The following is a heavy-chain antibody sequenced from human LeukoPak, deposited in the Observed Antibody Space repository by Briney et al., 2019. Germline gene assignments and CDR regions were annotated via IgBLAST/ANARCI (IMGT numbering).Heavy chain of an antibody. CDR1: GGSISSYY. D-gene: IGHD5-18*01. V-gene: IGHV4-59*08. Sequence: SETLSLTCTVSGGSISSYYWSWIRQPPGKGLEWIGYIYYSGSTNYNPSLKSRVTISVDTSKNQFSLKLSSVTAADTPVYYCARHPWIQLWDFDYWGQGTLVTVSS. J-gene: IGHJ4*02. CDR2: IYYSGST. CDR3: ARHPWIQLWDFDY.